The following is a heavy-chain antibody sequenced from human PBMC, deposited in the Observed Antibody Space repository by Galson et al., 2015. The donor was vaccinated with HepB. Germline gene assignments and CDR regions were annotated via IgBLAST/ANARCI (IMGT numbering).Heavy chain of an antibody. CDR1: GFTFSSYG. CDR3: AKREGGQLYNWFDP. V-gene: IGHV3-30*18. D-gene: IGHD3-16*01. J-gene: IGHJ5*02. CDR2: ISYDGSNK. Sequence: LRLSCAASGFTFSSYGMHWVRQAPGKGLEWVAVISYDGSNKYYADSVKGRFTIPRDNSKNTLYLQMNSLRAEDTAVYYCAKREGGQLYNWFDPWGQGTLVTVSS.